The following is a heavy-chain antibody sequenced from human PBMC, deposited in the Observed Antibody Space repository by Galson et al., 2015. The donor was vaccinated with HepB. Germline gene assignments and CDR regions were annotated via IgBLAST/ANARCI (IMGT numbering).Heavy chain of an antibody. CDR1: GFSISTSGVG. D-gene: IGHD3-16*01. Sequence: PALVKPTQTLTLTCTLSGFSISTSGVGVGWIRQPPGKAPEWLALIYWDDDKRFSPSLKSRLIITKDTSNSQVVLTMTDMDPVDTATYFCAHRSIGMGVWGTGCFDYWGQGILVTVSS. CDR3: AHRSIGMGVWGTGCFDY. J-gene: IGHJ4*02. CDR2: IYWDDDK. V-gene: IGHV2-5*02.